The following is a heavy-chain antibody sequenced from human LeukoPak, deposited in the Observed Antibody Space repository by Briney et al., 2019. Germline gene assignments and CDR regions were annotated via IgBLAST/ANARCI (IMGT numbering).Heavy chain of an antibody. CDR2: INPNSGGT. J-gene: IGHJ3*02. Sequence: ASVKVSCKASGYTFTDYYIHWVRQAPGQGLEWMGWINPNSGGTNYAQKFQGWVTMTRDTSISTAYMELSRLRSDDTAVYYCARDRRSSSWDAFDIWGQGTMVTVSS. CDR1: GYTFTDYY. CDR3: ARDRRSSSWDAFDI. V-gene: IGHV1-2*04. D-gene: IGHD6-13*01.